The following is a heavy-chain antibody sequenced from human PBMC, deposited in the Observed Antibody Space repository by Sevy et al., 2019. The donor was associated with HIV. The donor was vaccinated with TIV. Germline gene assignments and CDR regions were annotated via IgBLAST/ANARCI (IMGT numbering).Heavy chain of an antibody. CDR1: GFTFSTST. J-gene: IGHJ4*02. CDR2: MTSSGSYI. Sequence: GGSLRLSCAASGFTFSTSTMNWVRQAPGKGLEWVSLMTSSGSYILYADSVKGRLTISRDNAKNSVFLQMNSLRVEDTAVYYCVRDGWNYWGQGPLVTVSS. V-gene: IGHV3-21*01. D-gene: IGHD2-15*01. CDR3: VRDGWNY.